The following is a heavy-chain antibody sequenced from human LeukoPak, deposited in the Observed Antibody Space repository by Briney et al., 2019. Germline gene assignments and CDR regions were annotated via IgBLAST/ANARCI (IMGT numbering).Heavy chain of an antibody. CDR1: GGSISSSSYY. CDR3: AIKMATIRSYYFDY. V-gene: IGHV4-39*01. CDR2: IYYSGST. Sequence: PSETLSLTCTVSGGSISSSSYYWGWIRQPPGKGLEWIGSIYYSGSTYYNPSLKSRVTISVDTSKNQFSLKLSSVTAADTAVYYCAIKMATIRSYYFDYWGQGTLVTVSS. D-gene: IGHD5-24*01. J-gene: IGHJ4*02.